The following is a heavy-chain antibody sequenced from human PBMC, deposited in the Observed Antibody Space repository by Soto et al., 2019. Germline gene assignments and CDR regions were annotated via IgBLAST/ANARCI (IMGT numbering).Heavy chain of an antibody. CDR1: GGSITRNNHY. J-gene: IGHJ4*02. Sequence: QLQLQESGPGLVKPSETLSLTCTVSGGSITRNNHYWGWIRQSPGKGLGWIGSILYSGSINYNPSVKSRVTISVETFKNQFSLKLSSVTAADTAVYYCARLGSSGWYQGSYFDYWGQGTLVTVSS. CDR3: ARLGSSGWYQGSYFDY. D-gene: IGHD6-19*01. V-gene: IGHV4-39*01. CDR2: ILYSGSI.